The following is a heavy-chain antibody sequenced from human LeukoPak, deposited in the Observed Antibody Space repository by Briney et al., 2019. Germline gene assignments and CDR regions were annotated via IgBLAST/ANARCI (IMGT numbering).Heavy chain of an antibody. V-gene: IGHV1-2*02. CDR1: GYTFTDYY. CDR3: ARAEASSWYGYYYYYMDV. D-gene: IGHD6-13*01. CDR2: INPNTGGK. J-gene: IGHJ6*03. Sequence: SVKVSCKASGYTFTDYYMHWVRQAPGQGLEWMGWINPNTGGKTYAQKFQGRVTMTRDTSISTAYMELSSLTSDDTAVYYCARAEASSWYGYYYYYMDVWGKGTTVTISS.